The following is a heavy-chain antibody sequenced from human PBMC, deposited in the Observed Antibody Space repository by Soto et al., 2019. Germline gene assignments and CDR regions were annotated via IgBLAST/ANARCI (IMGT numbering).Heavy chain of an antibody. J-gene: IGHJ6*02. CDR2: IIPISGTA. Sequence: QVQLVQSGAEVKKPGSSVKVSCKASGGTFSSYAISWVRQAPGQGLEWMGGIIPISGTANYAQKFQGRVTITADESTSAAYMELSSLRSEDTAVDYCAADPYCSSTSCDTRGAVRRVIHYYYYGIDVWGQGTTVTVSS. CDR1: GGTFSSYA. D-gene: IGHD2-2*02. V-gene: IGHV1-69*01. CDR3: AADPYCSSTSCDTRGAVRRVIHYYYYGIDV.